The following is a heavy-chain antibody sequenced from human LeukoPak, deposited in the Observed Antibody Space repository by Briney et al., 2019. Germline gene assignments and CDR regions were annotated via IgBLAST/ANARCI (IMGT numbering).Heavy chain of an antibody. CDR1: GFTFSSYS. J-gene: IGHJ4*02. CDR2: ISSSSSYI. D-gene: IGHD3-9*01. V-gene: IGHV3-21*01. Sequence: GGSLRLSCAASGFTFSSYSMNWVRQAPGKGLEWVSSISSSSSYIYYADSVKGRFTISRDNAKNSLYLQMNSLRVEDTAVYYCARDVALTGFDYWGQGTLVTVSS. CDR3: ARDVALTGFDY.